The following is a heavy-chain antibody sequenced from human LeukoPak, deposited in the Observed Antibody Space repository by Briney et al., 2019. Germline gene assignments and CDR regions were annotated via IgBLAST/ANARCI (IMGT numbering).Heavy chain of an antibody. V-gene: IGHV4-39*01. D-gene: IGHD3-22*01. CDR1: GGSISSTNYY. CDR3: ARLYDRSGYYIWNYFDY. CDR2: IYYSGST. J-gene: IGHJ4*02. Sequence: PETLSLTCTVSGGSISSTNYYWGWIRQPPGKGLEWIGSIYYSGSTYYNPSLKSRVTISVDTSKNQFSLKLSSVTATDTAMYYCARLYDRSGYYIWNYFDYWGQGTLVTVSS.